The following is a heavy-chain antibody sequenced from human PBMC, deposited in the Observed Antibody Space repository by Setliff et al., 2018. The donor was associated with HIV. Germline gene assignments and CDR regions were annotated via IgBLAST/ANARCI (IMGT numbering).Heavy chain of an antibody. CDR2: ISAYNGNT. V-gene: IGHV1-18*01. J-gene: IGHJ5*02. Sequence: ASVKVSCKASGYTFTSYGISWVRQAPGQGLEWMGWISAYNGNTNYAQKLQGRVTMTTDTSTSTAYMELRSLRSDDTAMYYCARDGEYYYDSSGPVFDPWGQGTLVTVSS. D-gene: IGHD3-22*01. CDR1: GYTFTSYG. CDR3: ARDGEYYYDSSGPVFDP.